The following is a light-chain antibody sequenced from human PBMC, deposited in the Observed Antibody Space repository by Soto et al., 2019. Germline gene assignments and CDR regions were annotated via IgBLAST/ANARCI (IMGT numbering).Light chain of an antibody. V-gene: IGKV3-15*01. CDR3: QQYSDWPLT. Sequence: EIVMTQSPATLSVSPGERATLSCRASQTLYNNLAWYQQKLGQAPSLLIYGASARATVIPARFSGSGSGTEFTLTISGLQSEDFAIYYCQQYSDWPLTFGGGTKVEIK. CDR2: GAS. J-gene: IGKJ4*01. CDR1: QTLYNN.